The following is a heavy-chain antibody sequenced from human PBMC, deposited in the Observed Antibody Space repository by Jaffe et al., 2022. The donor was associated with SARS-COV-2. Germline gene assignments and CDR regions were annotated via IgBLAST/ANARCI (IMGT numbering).Heavy chain of an antibody. J-gene: IGHJ5*02. CDR3: ARVGWMGGYDS. Sequence: EVQLVESGGGLVQPGGSLRLSCVASGFTFSSYAMAWIRQAPGKGLEWVSAIHTSGSYTYYPDSVKGRFTLSRDNSKNTLYLQMNSLRADDTAVYYCARVGWMGGYDSWGQGTLVTVSS. V-gene: IGHV3-23*04. CDR1: GFTFSSYA. CDR2: IHTSGSYT. D-gene: IGHD5-12*01.